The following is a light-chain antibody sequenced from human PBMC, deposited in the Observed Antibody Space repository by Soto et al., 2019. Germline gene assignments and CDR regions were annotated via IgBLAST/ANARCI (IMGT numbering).Light chain of an antibody. Sequence: QSVLTQPASVSGSPGQSITISCTGTSSDVGGYNYVSWYQQHPGKAPKLIIYEVTNRPSGVSNRFSGSKSGNTASLTISGLQAEDEADYYCNSYTTTSSGVFGGGTKLTVL. V-gene: IGLV2-14*01. CDR1: SSDVGGYNY. CDR3: NSYTTTSSGV. J-gene: IGLJ3*02. CDR2: EVT.